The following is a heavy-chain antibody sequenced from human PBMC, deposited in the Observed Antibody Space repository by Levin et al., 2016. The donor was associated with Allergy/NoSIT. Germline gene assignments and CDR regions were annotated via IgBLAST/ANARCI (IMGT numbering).Heavy chain of an antibody. CDR2: LNAGTGGT. CDR3: ARGGGGELTWFQPTYGAMDV. V-gene: IGHV1-3*01. J-gene: IGHJ6*02. Sequence: ASVKVSCKASGYTFTDYPIHWVRQAPGQGLEWMGWLNAGTGGTKYSQRFQGRVTITSDTFANTAYMQLSSLRSEDTAIYYCARGGGGELTWFQPTYGAMDVWGQGTTLTVSS. D-gene: IGHD3-10*01. CDR1: GYTFTDYP.